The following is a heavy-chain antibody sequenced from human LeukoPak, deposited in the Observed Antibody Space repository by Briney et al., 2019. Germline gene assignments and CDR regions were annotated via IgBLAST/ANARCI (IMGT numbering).Heavy chain of an antibody. CDR3: ARDHDSGKYYYYHYAMDV. Sequence: GGSLRLSCAASGFTFSSYAMSWVRQAPGKGLEWVSAISGSGGSTYYADSVKGRFTISRDNSKNTLYLQMNGLRAEDTAVYYCARDHDSGKYYYYHYAMDVWGQGTTVTVSS. CDR1: GFTFSSYA. CDR2: ISGSGGST. V-gene: IGHV3-23*01. J-gene: IGHJ6*02. D-gene: IGHD3-22*01.